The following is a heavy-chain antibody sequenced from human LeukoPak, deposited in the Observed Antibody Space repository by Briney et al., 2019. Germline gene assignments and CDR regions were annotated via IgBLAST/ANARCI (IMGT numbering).Heavy chain of an antibody. J-gene: IGHJ4*02. D-gene: IGHD2/OR15-2a*01. V-gene: IGHV3-48*01. CDR2: ISSSSSTI. CDR1: GFTFSSYS. CDR3: ARGFLSPVYYFDY. Sequence: GGSLRLSCAASGFTFSSYSMNWVRQAPGKGLEWVSYISSSSSTIYYADSVKGRFTISRDNAKNSLYLQMNSLRAEDTAVYYCARGFLSPVYYFDYWGQGTLVTVSS.